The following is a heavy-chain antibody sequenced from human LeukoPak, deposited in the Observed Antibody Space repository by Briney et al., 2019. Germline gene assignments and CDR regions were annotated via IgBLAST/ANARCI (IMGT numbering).Heavy chain of an antibody. V-gene: IGHV4-59*01. CDR2: IYHSGST. CDR1: GGSISTYY. CDR3: ARGGAARLHFQN. Sequence: SETLSLTCTVSGGSISTYYWNWSRQPPGKGLEWIGYIYHSGSTNYNPSLQSRVTISVDTSKNQFSLNLNSVTAADTAVYYCARGGAARLHFQNWGQGTLVTVSS. J-gene: IGHJ1*01. D-gene: IGHD6-6*01.